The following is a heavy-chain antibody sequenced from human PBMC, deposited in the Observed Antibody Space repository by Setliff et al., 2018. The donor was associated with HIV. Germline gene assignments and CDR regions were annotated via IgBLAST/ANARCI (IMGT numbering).Heavy chain of an antibody. CDR2: ISGNGGNT. J-gene: IGHJ3*02. D-gene: IGHD3-22*01. CDR3: AHYNTREALDT. V-gene: IGHV3-64*04. Sequence: GGSLRLSCSASGFSFSNYAMHWVRQAPGKGLEYVSAISGNGGNTYYTDSVKGRFTISRDNAKNTLYLQMNSLTTEDTAVYYCAHYNTREALDTWGQGTMVTVSS. CDR1: GFSFSNYA.